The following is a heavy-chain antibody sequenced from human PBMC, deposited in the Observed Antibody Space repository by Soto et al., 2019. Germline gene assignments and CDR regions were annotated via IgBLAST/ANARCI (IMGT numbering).Heavy chain of an antibody. Sequence: LRLSCAASGFTFSSYSMNWVRQAPGKGLEWVSSISRSSSYIYYADSVKGRFTISRDNAKNSLYLQMNSLRAEDTAVYYCARDPIIAMVRGVINWFDPWGQGTLVTVSS. V-gene: IGHV3-21*01. D-gene: IGHD3-10*01. CDR3: ARDPIIAMVRGVINWFDP. CDR2: ISRSSSYI. CDR1: GFTFSSYS. J-gene: IGHJ5*02.